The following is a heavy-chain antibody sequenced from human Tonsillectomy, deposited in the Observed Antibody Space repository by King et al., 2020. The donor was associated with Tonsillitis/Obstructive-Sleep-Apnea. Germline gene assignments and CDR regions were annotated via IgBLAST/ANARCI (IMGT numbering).Heavy chain of an antibody. Sequence: VQLVESGGGVVQPGRSLRLSCAASGFTFSSYGMHWVRQAPGKGLEWVVVIWYDGSNKYYADSVKGRFTISRDNSKNTLYLQMNSLRAEDTAVYYCAREQGRTMIVVHWGQETLVTVSS. CDR3: AREQGRTMIVVH. CDR2: IWYDGSNK. J-gene: IGHJ5*02. V-gene: IGHV3-33*01. CDR1: GFTFSSYG. D-gene: IGHD3-22*01.